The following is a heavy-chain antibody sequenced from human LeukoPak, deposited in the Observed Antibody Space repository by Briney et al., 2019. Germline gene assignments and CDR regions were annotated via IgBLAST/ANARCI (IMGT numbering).Heavy chain of an antibody. CDR1: GYTFTSYG. V-gene: IGHV1-69*13. CDR2: TIAIFGTA. CDR3: ARGVAGTADAFDI. J-gene: IGHJ3*02. D-gene: IGHD2-15*01. Sequence: GASVKVSCKASGYTFTSYGISWVRQATGQGLEWMGGTIAIFGTAIYAQKFQGRITITADEYTSTAYMELSILRSEDTAVYYCARGVAGTADAFDIWGRGTMVTVSS.